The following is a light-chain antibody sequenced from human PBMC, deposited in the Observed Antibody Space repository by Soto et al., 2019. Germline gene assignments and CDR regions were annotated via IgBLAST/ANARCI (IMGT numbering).Light chain of an antibody. CDR3: SSYTSSSTYV. CDR2: DVS. CDR1: SXDVGGYNY. J-gene: IGLJ1*01. V-gene: IGLV2-14*03. Sequence: QSALTQPASVSGSPXQSXXISCTGTSXDVGGYNYVSWYQHHPGKAPKLMIYDVSNRPSGVSNRFSGSKSGNTASLTISGLQAEDEADYYCSSYTSSSTYVFGTGTKVTVL.